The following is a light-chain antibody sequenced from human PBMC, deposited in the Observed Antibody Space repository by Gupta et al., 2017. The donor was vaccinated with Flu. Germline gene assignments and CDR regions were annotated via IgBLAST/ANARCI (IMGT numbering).Light chain of an antibody. Sequence: NCKSSQSVLYTSTNKNYLAWYQQKSGQPPKLLIYWASTRESGVPDRFSGSGSGTDFTLTISSLQTEDVAVYYCQQYYSSPLIFGGGTKVEIK. V-gene: IGKV4-1*01. CDR1: QSVLYTSTNKNY. J-gene: IGKJ4*01. CDR2: WAS. CDR3: QQYYSSPLI.